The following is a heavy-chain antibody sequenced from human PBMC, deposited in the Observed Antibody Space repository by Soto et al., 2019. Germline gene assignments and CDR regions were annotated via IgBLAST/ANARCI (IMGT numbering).Heavy chain of an antibody. CDR1: GYTFTSYA. CDR3: ARSSGFYYVDY. Sequence: QVQLVQSGAEVKKPGASVKVSCKASGYTFTSYAMHWVRQAPGQRLEWMGWINAGNGHTKYSQKFHGRVTITRDTSAITAYMELTSLRSEDTAVYYCARSSGFYYVDYWGQGTLVTVSS. J-gene: IGHJ4*02. CDR2: INAGNGHT. D-gene: IGHD3-22*01. V-gene: IGHV1-3*01.